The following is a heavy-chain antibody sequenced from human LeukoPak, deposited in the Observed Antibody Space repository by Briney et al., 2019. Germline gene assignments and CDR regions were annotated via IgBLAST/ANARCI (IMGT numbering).Heavy chain of an antibody. CDR2: ISYDGSNK. D-gene: IGHD6-13*01. CDR1: GFTFSSYG. J-gene: IGHJ4*02. V-gene: IGHV3-30*18. Sequence: GRSLRLSCAASGFTFSSYGMHWVRQAPGKGLEWVAVISYDGSNKYYADSVKGRFTISRDNSKNTLYLQMNSLRAEDTAVYYCAKGLFPIAAAATTPFDYWGQGTLVTVSS. CDR3: AKGLFPIAAAATTPFDY.